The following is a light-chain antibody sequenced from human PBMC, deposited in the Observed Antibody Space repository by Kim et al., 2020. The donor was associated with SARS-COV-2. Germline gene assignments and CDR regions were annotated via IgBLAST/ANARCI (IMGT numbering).Light chain of an antibody. CDR1: NIGSKN. Sequence: SVALGQTAKIPCGGNNIGSKNVHWYQQKPGQAPVLVMYRDASRPSGIPERFSGSNSGNTATLTISRVQAGDEADYYCQVWDSRVVVFGGGTQLTVL. CDR2: RDA. V-gene: IGLV3-9*01. J-gene: IGLJ2*01. CDR3: QVWDSRVVV.